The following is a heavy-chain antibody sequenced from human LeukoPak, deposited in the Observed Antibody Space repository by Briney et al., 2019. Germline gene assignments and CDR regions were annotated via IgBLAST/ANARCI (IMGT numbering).Heavy chain of an antibody. CDR1: GFTFDDYA. V-gene: IGHV3-43*02. J-gene: IGHJ4*02. D-gene: IGHD2-15*01. CDR3: AKDGAYCSGGYCHHHFDV. CDR2: ISGDGGYT. Sequence: GGSLRLSCAASGFTFDDYAMHWVRQAPGKGLEWVSLISGDGGYTYYADSVKGRFTISRDNSKNSLYLQMNSLRSEDTALYYCAKDGAYCSGGYCHHHFDVWGQGSLVTVSS.